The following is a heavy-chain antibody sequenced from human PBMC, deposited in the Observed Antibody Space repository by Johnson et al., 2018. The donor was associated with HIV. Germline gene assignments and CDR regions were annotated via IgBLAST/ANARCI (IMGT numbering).Heavy chain of an antibody. J-gene: IGHJ3*02. V-gene: IGHV3-66*01. D-gene: IGHD3-10*01. CDR3: AREGKDAFDI. CDR2: IYTGGNT. Sequence: VQLVESGGGVVQPGRSLRLSCAASGFTFSNHALHWVRQAPGMGLEWVSVIYTGGNTYYANSVKDRFTISRDNSKNTLYLQMNSLRAEDTAVYYCAREGKDAFDIWGQGTMVTVSS. CDR1: GFTFSNHA.